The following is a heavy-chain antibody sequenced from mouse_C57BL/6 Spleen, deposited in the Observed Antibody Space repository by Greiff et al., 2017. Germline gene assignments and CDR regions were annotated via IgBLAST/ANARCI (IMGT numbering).Heavy chain of an antibody. D-gene: IGHD1-1*01. CDR3: ALYYYGSYWYFDV. Sequence: VQLQQPGAELVRPGSSVKLSCKASGYTFTSYWMHWVKQRPIQGLEWIGNIDPSDSETHYNQKFKDKATLTVDKSSSTAYMQLSSLTSEDSAVYYCALYYYGSYWYFDVWGTGTTVTVSS. CDR1: GYTFTSYW. V-gene: IGHV1-52*01. J-gene: IGHJ1*03. CDR2: IDPSDSET.